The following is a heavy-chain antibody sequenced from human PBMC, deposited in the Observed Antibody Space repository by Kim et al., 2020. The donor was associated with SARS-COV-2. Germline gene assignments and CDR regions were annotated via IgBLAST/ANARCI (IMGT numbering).Heavy chain of an antibody. CDR1: GGSVSSGSYY. CDR2: IYYSGST. D-gene: IGHD3-22*01. J-gene: IGHJ6*02. CDR3: ARDYYDSSGYTHYYGMDV. V-gene: IGHV4-61*01. Sequence: SETLSLTCTVSGGSVSSGSYYWSWIRQPPGKGLEWIGYIYYSGSTNYNPSLKSRVTISVDTSKNQFSLKLSSVTAADTAVYYCARDYYDSSGYTHYYGMDVWGQGTTVTVSS.